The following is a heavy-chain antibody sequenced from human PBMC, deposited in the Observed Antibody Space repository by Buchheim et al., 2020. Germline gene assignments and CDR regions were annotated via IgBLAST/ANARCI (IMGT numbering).Heavy chain of an antibody. CDR2: ISSSSSYI. D-gene: IGHD1-7*01. V-gene: IGHV3-21*01. Sequence: EVQLVESGGGLVQAGGSLRLSCAASGFTFSSYSMNWVRQAPGKGLEWVSSISSSSSYIYYADSVKGRFTISRDNAKNSLYLQMNSPRAEDTAVYYCARDSGITGTYDWFDPWGQGTL. J-gene: IGHJ5*02. CDR3: ARDSGITGTYDWFDP. CDR1: GFTFSSYS.